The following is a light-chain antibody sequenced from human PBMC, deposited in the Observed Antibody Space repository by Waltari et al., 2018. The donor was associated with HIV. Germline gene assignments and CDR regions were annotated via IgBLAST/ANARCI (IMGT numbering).Light chain of an antibody. CDR1: EFAHTS. Sequence: SSGLTKTPSESVSPGQTASISFAGREFAHTSVYCYQQKPCQSPVLLIYKDTERHSGISERFSGSNSWNSATLNIRGAQATDEAEYFCQALATWDSTSGGVFGTGTRVTVL. CDR2: KDT. V-gene: IGLV3-1*01. CDR3: QALATWDSTSGGV. J-gene: IGLJ1*01.